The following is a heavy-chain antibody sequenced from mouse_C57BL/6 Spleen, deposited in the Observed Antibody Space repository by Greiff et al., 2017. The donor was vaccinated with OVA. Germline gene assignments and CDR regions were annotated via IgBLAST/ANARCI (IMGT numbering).Heavy chain of an antibody. CDR1: GFTFSSYA. J-gene: IGHJ4*01. Sequence: EVQRVESGEGLVKPGGSLKLSCAASGFTFSSYAMSWVRQTPEKRLEWVAYISSGGDYIYYADTVKGRFTISRDNARNTLYLQMSSLKSEDTAMYYCTRYYYGSSYDYAMDYWGQGTSVTVSS. V-gene: IGHV5-9-1*02. CDR2: ISSGGDYI. D-gene: IGHD1-1*01. CDR3: TRYYYGSSYDYAMDY.